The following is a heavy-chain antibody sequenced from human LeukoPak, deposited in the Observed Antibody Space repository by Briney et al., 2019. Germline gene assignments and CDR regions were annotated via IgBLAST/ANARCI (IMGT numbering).Heavy chain of an antibody. Sequence: PGGSLRLSCAASGFTFSSYSMNWVRQAPGKGLEWVSSISSSSSYIYYADSVKGRFTISRDNAKNSLYLQMNSLRAEDTAVYYCARFFFRGPITMVRGAAFDIWGQGTMVTVSS. J-gene: IGHJ3*02. V-gene: IGHV3-21*01. CDR3: ARFFFRGPITMVRGAAFDI. D-gene: IGHD3-10*01. CDR1: GFTFSSYS. CDR2: ISSSSSYI.